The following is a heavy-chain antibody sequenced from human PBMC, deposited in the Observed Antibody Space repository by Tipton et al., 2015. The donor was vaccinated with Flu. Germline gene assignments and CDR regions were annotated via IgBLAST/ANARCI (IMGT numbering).Heavy chain of an antibody. CDR2: IYTSGST. Sequence: TLSLTCTVSGGSVSSSTSYWSWIRQPAGKGLQWIGRIYTSGSTHYNPSLKSRITMSVDTSKNQFSLKLSSVTAADTAVYFCARDYGDFNWVDPWGQGTLVTVSS. CDR1: GGSVSSSTSY. J-gene: IGHJ5*02. CDR3: ARDYGDFNWVDP. V-gene: IGHV4-61*02. D-gene: IGHD4-17*01.